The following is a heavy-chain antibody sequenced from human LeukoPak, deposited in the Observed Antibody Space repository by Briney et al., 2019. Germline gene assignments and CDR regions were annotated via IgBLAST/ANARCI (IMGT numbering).Heavy chain of an antibody. CDR1: GYTFTSYG. J-gene: IGHJ4*02. CDR2: ISAYNGNT. D-gene: IGHD3-10*01. V-gene: IGHV1-18*01. CDR3: ARVCRYYYGSGSYPNYFDY. Sequence: ASVKVSCKASGYTFTSYGISWVRQAPGQGLEWMGWISAYNGNTNYAQKLQGSVTMTTDTSTSTAYMELRSLRSDDTAVYYCARVCRYYYGSGSYPNYFDYWGQGTLVTVSS.